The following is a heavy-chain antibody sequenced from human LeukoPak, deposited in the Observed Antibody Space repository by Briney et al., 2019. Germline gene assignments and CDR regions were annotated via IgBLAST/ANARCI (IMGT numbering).Heavy chain of an antibody. J-gene: IGHJ4*02. Sequence: GGSLRLSCAASGFTVSSNYMSWVRQAPGKGLEWVSVIYSGGSTYYADSVKGRFTISGDNSKNTLYLQMNSLRAEDTAVYYCARAAAAGTWYFDYWGQGTLVTVSS. CDR2: IYSGGST. D-gene: IGHD6-13*01. V-gene: IGHV3-66*01. CDR3: ARAAAAGTWYFDY. CDR1: GFTVSSNY.